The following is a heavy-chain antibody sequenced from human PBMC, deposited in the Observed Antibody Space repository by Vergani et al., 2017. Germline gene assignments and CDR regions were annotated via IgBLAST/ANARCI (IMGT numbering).Heavy chain of an antibody. V-gene: IGHV3-23*01. CDR2: ISGSGGST. Sequence: EVQLLESGGGLVQPGGSLRLSCAASGFTFSSYAMSWVRQAPGKGLEWVSAISGSGGSTYYAAAVKGRFTISRDNSKYTLYLQRISLRAKYTAVYYGAKGLGYCSSTSCYRSWYFDLWGRGSLVTVSS. D-gene: IGHD2-2*02. CDR3: AKGLGYCSSTSCYRSWYFDL. CDR1: GFTFSSYA. J-gene: IGHJ2*01.